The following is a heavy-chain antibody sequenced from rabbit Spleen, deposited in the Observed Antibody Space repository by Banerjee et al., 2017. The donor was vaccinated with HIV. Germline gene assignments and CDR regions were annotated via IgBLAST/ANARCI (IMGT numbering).Heavy chain of an antibody. J-gene: IGHJ4*01. CDR3: ARYITGSGYYDGYVYGMDL. Sequence: QSLEESGGDLVKPGASLTLTCTASGSDISAYSMAWVRQAPGKGLEWIAVIYGDRSSTTYYASWAKGRFTVSKTSSTTVTLQMTSLTDADTATYFCARYITGSGYYDGYVYGMDLWGPGTLVTVS. D-gene: IGHD1-1*01. CDR1: GSDISAYS. CDR2: IYGDRSSTT. V-gene: IGHV1S40*01.